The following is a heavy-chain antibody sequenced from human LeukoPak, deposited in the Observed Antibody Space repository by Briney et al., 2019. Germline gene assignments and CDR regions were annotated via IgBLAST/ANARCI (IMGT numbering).Heavy chain of an antibody. Sequence: PGGSLRLSCAASGFTFGSYAMYGVRQAPGKGLEWVSGISGSGGSTFYADSVKGRFTISRDNSENTVYLQMNSLRADDTAVYYCAKTTAGYSSGRYPGWPVDYWGQGTLVTVSS. CDR2: ISGSGGST. D-gene: IGHD6-19*01. CDR3: AKTTAGYSSGRYPGWPVDY. CDR1: GFTFGSYA. V-gene: IGHV3-23*01. J-gene: IGHJ4*02.